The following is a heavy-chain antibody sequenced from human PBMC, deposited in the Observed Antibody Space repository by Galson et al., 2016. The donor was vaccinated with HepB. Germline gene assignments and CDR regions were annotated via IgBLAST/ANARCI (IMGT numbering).Heavy chain of an antibody. CDR2: MNPNTGNI. V-gene: IGHV1-8*01. J-gene: IGHJ6*02. Sequence: SVKVSCKASGYTFTSHDINWVRQAPGQGLEWVGWMNPNTGNIGYAQKFQGRVTMTRDTSISTAYMELRGLISEDTAVYYCARRLYCRGTRCFLYYYNYYASDGWGQGTTVTVSS. CDR3: ARRLYCRGTRCFLYYYNYYASDG. D-gene: IGHD2-2*01. CDR1: GYTFTSHD.